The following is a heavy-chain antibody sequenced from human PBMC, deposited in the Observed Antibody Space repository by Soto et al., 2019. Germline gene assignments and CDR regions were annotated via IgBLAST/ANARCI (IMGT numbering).Heavy chain of an antibody. V-gene: IGHV4-61*01. D-gene: IGHD6-19*01. CDR1: GGSVSSGNYY. J-gene: IGHJ4*02. Sequence: SETLSLTCTVSGGSVSSGNYYWNWIRQPPGNALEWIAYIYYSGSTNYNPSLKSRVTISVDTSKNKFSLKLTSVTAADTAVYYCARDWGSSGWPNWGQGVLVTVSS. CDR3: ARDWGSSGWPN. CDR2: IYYSGST.